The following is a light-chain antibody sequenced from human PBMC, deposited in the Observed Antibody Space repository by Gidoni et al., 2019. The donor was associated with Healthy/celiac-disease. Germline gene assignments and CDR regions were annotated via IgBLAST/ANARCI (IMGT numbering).Light chain of an antibody. V-gene: IGLV2-11*01. CDR1: SSDVGGYNY. J-gene: IGLJ2*01. Sequence: QPAPPQPRSLSGSPGQPVTISCTGTSSDVGGYNYVSWYQQHPGKAPKLMIYDVSKRPSGVPDRFSGSKSGNTASLTISGLQAEDEADYYCCSYAGSYTVVFGGGTKLTVL. CDR2: DVS. CDR3: CSYAGSYTVV.